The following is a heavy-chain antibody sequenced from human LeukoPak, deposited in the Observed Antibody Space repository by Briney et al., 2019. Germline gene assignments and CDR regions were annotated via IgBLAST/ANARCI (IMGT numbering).Heavy chain of an antibody. CDR3: ARGELLRGYYYYYYMDV. Sequence: ASVKVSCKASGYTFTGYYMHWARQAPGQGLEWMGWINPNSGGTNYAQKFQGRVTMTRDTSISTAYMELSRLRSDDTAVYYCARGELLRGYYYYYYMDVWGKGTTVTVSS. V-gene: IGHV1-2*02. CDR2: INPNSGGT. D-gene: IGHD1-26*01. CDR1: GYTFTGYY. J-gene: IGHJ6*03.